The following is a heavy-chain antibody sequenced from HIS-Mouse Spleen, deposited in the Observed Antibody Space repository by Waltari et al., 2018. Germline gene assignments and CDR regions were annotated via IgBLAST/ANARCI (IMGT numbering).Heavy chain of an antibody. V-gene: IGHV1-2*02. CDR2: INPNSGGT. J-gene: IGHJ6*02. CDR3: ARDYYGSGSYYYYYGMDV. D-gene: IGHD3-10*01. Sequence: QVQLVQSGAEVKKPGASVKVSCKASGYTFTGYYMHWVRQAPGQGLEWMGWINPNSGGTNYAQKFQGRVTRTRETSISTAYMELSRLRSDDTAVYYCARDYYGSGSYYYYYGMDVWGQGTTVTVSS. CDR1: GYTFTGYY.